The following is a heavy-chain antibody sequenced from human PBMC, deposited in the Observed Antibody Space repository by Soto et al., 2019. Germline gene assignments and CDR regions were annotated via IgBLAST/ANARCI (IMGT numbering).Heavy chain of an antibody. V-gene: IGHV3-23*01. CDR1: GFGLSTYA. CDR2: ISANSGNT. CDR3: ALQSCGGDCYSPFDY. D-gene: IGHD2-21*02. Sequence: PGGSLRLSCTASGFGLSTYAISWVRQAPGKGLEWVSVISANSGNTDYADSVKGRFTISRDKSENTVFLQMNRLRAEDTAVYYCALQSCGGDCYSPFDYWGQGTLVTVSS. J-gene: IGHJ4*02.